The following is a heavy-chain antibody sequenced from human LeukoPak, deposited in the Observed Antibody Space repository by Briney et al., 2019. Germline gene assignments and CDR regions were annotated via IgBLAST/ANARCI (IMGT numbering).Heavy chain of an antibody. CDR1: GGSISSYY. V-gene: IGHV4-59*01. CDR3: AREWFGDWFDP. D-gene: IGHD3-10*01. J-gene: IGHJ5*02. Sequence: SETLSLTCTVSGGSISSYYWSWIRQPPGKGLEWIGYIYYSGSTNYNPSLKSRVTISVDTSKNQFSLKLSSVTAADTAVYYCAREWFGDWFDPWGQGTLVTVSS. CDR2: IYYSGST.